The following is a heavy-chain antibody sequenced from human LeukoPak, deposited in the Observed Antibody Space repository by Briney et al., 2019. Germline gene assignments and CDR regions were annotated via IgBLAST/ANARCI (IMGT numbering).Heavy chain of an antibody. Sequence: PSETLSLTCTVSGGSISSYYWSWIRQPPGKGLEWIGYIYYSGSTNYNPSLKSRVTISVDTSKNQFSLKLSSVTAAETAVYYCAREGRYRYGYNEYHLYMDIWGKGTTVTVSS. V-gene: IGHV4-59*12. D-gene: IGHD5-18*01. J-gene: IGHJ6*03. CDR2: IYYSGST. CDR1: GGSISSYY. CDR3: AREGRYRYGYNEYHLYMDI.